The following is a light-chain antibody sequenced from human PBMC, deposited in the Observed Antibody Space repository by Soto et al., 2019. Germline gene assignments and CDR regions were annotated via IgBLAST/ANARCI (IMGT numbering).Light chain of an antibody. CDR1: QSIGDW. Sequence: DIQMTQSPSTLSASVGDRVSITCRASQSIGDWLAWYQQKPGKAPKLLIYKASNLQSGVPSRFSGSGSGTDFTLTISSLQPDDFATYYCQHYDSYSPTWTFGQGTKV. J-gene: IGKJ1*01. V-gene: IGKV1-5*03. CDR2: KAS. CDR3: QHYDSYSPTWT.